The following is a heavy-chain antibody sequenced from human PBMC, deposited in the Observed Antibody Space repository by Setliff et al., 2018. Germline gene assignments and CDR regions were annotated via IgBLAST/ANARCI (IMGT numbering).Heavy chain of an antibody. Sequence: GASVKVSCKASGYTFTNYDINWVRQATGQGLEWMGWMNPNNGNTGYSQKFQGRVTMTRNTSTSTAYMEVSSLRSEDTAVYYCARGRYCSGGRCYWTWLDSWAQGTLVTVSS. CDR3: ARGRYCSGGRCYWTWLDS. D-gene: IGHD2-15*01. V-gene: IGHV1-8*01. J-gene: IGHJ5*01. CDR2: MNPNNGNT. CDR1: GYTFTNYD.